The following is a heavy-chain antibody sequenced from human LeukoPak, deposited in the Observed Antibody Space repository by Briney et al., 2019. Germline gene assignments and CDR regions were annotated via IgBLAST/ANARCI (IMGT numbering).Heavy chain of an antibody. J-gene: IGHJ6*02. V-gene: IGHV4-59*01. CDR2: IYYSGST. CDR3: ARLGYCSGGSCYRKYYYYGMDV. Sequence: SETLSLTCAVYGGSFSGYYWSWIRQPPGKVLEWIGYIYYSGSTNYNPPLKSRVTISVDTSKNQFSLKLSSVTAADTAVYYCARLGYCSGGSCYRKYYYYGMDVWGQGTTVTVSS. CDR1: GGSFSGYY. D-gene: IGHD2-15*01.